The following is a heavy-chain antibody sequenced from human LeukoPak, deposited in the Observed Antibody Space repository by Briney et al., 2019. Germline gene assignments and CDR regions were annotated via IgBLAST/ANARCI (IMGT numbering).Heavy chain of an antibody. J-gene: IGHJ4*02. Sequence: PSETLSLTCTVSGGSISSYYWSWIRQPPGKGLEWIGYIYYSGSTNYNPSLKSRVTISVDTSKNQFSLKLSSVTAADTAVYYCARGLDNTAMGFDYWGQGTLVTVSS. V-gene: IGHV4-59*12. CDR3: ARGLDNTAMGFDY. CDR2: IYYSGST. CDR1: GGSISSYY. D-gene: IGHD5-18*01.